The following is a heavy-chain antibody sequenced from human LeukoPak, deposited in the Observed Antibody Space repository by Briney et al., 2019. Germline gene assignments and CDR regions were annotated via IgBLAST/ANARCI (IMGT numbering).Heavy chain of an antibody. CDR2: INSDGSST. V-gene: IGHV3-74*01. J-gene: IGHJ4*02. CDR1: GFIFSSFS. CDR3: AREGVWFGELLGPDY. D-gene: IGHD3-10*01. Sequence: GGSLRLSCAASGFIFSSFSMNWVRQAPGKGLVWVSRINSDGSSTSYADSVKGRFTISRDNAKNTLYLQMNSLRAEGTAVYYCAREGVWFGELLGPDYWGQGTLVTVSS.